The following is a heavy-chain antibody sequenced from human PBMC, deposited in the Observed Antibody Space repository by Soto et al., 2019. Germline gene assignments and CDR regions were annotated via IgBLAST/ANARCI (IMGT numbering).Heavy chain of an antibody. CDR2: IGAYNGNT. J-gene: IGHJ4*02. V-gene: IGHV1-18*04. CDR1: GYTFTSYG. D-gene: IGHD3-3*01. CDR3: ARVGLVTIFGVVITGFDY. Sequence: ASVKVSCKASGYTFTSYGISWVRQAPGQGLEWMGWIGAYNGNTNYAQKLQGGVTMTTDTSTSTAYMELRSLRSDDTAVYYCARVGLVTIFGVVITGFDYWGQGTLVTVSS.